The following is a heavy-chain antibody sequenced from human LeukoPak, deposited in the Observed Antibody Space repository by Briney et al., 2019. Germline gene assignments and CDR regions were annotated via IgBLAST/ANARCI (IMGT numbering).Heavy chain of an antibody. CDR1: GFTFSSSS. D-gene: IGHD3-16*01. V-gene: IGHV3-21*01. J-gene: IGHJ4*02. Sequence: GGSLRLSCAASGFTFSSSSMNWVRQAPGKGLEWVSSISSSSSYIFYADPVKGRFTISRDNAKNSLYLQMNSLRAEDTALYYCARDRGSPLIDYWGQGTLVTVSS. CDR2: ISSSSSYI. CDR3: ARDRGSPLIDY.